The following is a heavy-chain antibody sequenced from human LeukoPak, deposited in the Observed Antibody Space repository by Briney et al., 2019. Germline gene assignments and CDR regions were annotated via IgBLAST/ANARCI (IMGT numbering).Heavy chain of an antibody. CDR2: ISGSGDNT. CDR1: GFTFSSYA. D-gene: IGHD3-22*01. J-gene: IGHJ4*02. CDR3: AKGSYFDSSGSFYFDY. Sequence: GGSLRLSCAASGFTFSSYAMSWVRQAPGKGLEWVSGISGSGDNTYYADSVKGRFTISRDNSKNTLYVQVSSLGTEDTAAYYCAKGSYFDSSGSFYFDYWGQGTLVTVSS. V-gene: IGHV3-23*01.